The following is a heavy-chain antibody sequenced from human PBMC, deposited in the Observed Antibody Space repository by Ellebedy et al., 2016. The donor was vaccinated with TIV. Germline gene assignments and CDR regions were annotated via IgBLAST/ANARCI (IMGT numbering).Heavy chain of an antibody. CDR1: GFSFGDYA. CDR3: TRDPAGGNSGASFAS. D-gene: IGHD4-23*01. Sequence: GESLKISCAAFGFSFGDYAMNWFRQAPGKGLEWVGFMRSKTYGGTIEYAASVKGRFTISRDDSESIVYLQMSSLKTEDTAVYFCTRDPAGGNSGASFASWGQGTLVTVSS. J-gene: IGHJ4*02. CDR2: MRSKTYGGTI. V-gene: IGHV3-49*03.